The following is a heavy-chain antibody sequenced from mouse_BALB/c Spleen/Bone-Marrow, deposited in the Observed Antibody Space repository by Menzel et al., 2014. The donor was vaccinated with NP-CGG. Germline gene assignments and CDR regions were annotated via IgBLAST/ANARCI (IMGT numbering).Heavy chain of an antibody. CDR2: IDPANGNT. J-gene: IGHJ3*01. CDR3: ARSTGGPDGFAY. CDR1: GFNIRDTY. Sequence: VQMQQSGAELVKPGASAKLSCTASGFNIRDTYMHWVKQRPEQGLEWIGRIDPANGNTKYDPKFQGKATITADTSSNTAYLQRGSLTSEDTAVYYGARSTGGPDGFAYRGQGTLVPVSA. V-gene: IGHV14-3*02.